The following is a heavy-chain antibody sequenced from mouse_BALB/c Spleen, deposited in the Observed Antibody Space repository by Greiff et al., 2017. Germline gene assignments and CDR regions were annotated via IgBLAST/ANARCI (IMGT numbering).Heavy chain of an antibody. CDR1: GFNFKDTY. D-gene: IGHD2-10*02. CDR2: IDPANGNT. V-gene: IGHV14-3*02. Sequence: VQLQQSGAELVKPGASVKLSCTASGFNFKDTYMHWVKQRPEQGLEWIGRIDPANGNTKYDPKFQGKATITADTSSNTAYLQLSSLTSEDTAVYYCARDGYAPFAYWGQGTLVTVSA. J-gene: IGHJ3*01. CDR3: ARDGYAPFAY.